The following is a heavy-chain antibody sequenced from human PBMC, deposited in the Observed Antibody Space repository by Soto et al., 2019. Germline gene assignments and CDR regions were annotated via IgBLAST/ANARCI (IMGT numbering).Heavy chain of an antibody. D-gene: IGHD5-12*01. Sequence: QVQLVQSGAELKKPGSSVKVSCKSSGGSFSNSDVTWVRQAPGQGLEWMGGIIPIFNTPNYAQKFQGRVASTADDSTATAYMELTSLTSEDTAVYYCASRPRNGYNRWGQGTLVTVSS. CDR3: ASRPRNGYNR. CDR1: GGSFSNSD. V-gene: IGHV1-69*01. J-gene: IGHJ4*02. CDR2: IIPIFNTP.